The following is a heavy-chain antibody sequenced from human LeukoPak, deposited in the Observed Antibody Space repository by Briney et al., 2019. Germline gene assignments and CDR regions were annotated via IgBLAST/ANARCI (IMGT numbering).Heavy chain of an antibody. Sequence: PGESLRLSCAASGFTFSNHAMSWVRQAPGKGLEWVSAISGSGGTTYYADSVKGRFTVSRDNSKNTLYLQMNSLRAEDTAVYYCAKDVQSGPTYFDSWGQGTLVTVSS. V-gene: IGHV3-23*01. D-gene: IGHD1-1*01. CDR2: ISGSGGTT. J-gene: IGHJ4*02. CDR1: GFTFSNHA. CDR3: AKDVQSGPTYFDS.